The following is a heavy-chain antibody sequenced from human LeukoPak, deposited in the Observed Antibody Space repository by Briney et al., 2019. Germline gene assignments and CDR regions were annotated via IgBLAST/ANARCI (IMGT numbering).Heavy chain of an antibody. CDR1: GFTFNDYS. CDR3: ARAAGWLDP. CDR2: IGNSDTTI. V-gene: IGHV3-11*01. Sequence: KPGGSLRLSCVASGFTFNDYSMSWIRQAPEKGLEWVSYIGNSDTTIYYADSVKGRLTISKDNAKNSLYLQMNSLRVEDTAVYYCARAAGWLDPWGQGTLVTVSS. J-gene: IGHJ5*02.